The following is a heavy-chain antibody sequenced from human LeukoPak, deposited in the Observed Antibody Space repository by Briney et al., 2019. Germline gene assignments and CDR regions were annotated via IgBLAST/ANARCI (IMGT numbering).Heavy chain of an antibody. CDR2: ISWNSGSI. D-gene: IGHD6-13*01. J-gene: IGHJ2*01. CDR3: AKDMVPYSSNPWYFDL. Sequence: GGSLRLSCAASGFTFDDYAMHWVRQAPGKGLEGVSGISWNSGSIGYADSVKGRFTISRDNAKNSLYLQMNSLRAEDTALYYCAKDMVPYSSNPWYFDLWGRGTLVTVSS. V-gene: IGHV3-9*01. CDR1: GFTFDDYA.